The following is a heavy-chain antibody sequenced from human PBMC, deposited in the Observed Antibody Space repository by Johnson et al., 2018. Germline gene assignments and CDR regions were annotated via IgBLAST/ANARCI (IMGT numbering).Heavy chain of an antibody. D-gene: IGHD3-22*01. V-gene: IGHV3-23*01. CDR2: ISGRGVST. J-gene: IGHJ1*01. CDR1: GFTFSTYA. Sequence: VQSGGSLRLSCAASGFTFSTYAMTWVRQAPGKGLEWVSAISGRGVSTYYADSVKGRFTPSRDNSKNTLYLQMNSLGAADTAVYYCATEGSRGYSDFQHWCQGTLVTVSS. CDR3: ATEGSRGYSDFQH.